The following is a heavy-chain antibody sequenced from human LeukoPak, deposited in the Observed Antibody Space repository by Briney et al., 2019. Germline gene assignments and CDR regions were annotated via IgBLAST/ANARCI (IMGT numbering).Heavy chain of an antibody. D-gene: IGHD3-10*01. V-gene: IGHV3-33*01. CDR1: GFSFNTYA. CDR2: IWHDGSHK. J-gene: IGHJ4*02. Sequence: GGSLRLSCAASGFSFNTYAVHWVRQAPGQGLEWVALIWHDGSHKFYSNSVRGQFTISRDNSKNTVYLQMNNLRPEDTAVYYCARKIFGSGSYPDFWGQGTLVTVSS. CDR3: ARKIFGSGSYPDF.